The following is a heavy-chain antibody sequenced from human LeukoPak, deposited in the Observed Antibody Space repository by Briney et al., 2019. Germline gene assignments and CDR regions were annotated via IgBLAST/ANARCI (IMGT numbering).Heavy chain of an antibody. CDR3: ASLTTADAFDI. V-gene: IGHV4-59*01. CDR2: LYYSGST. D-gene: IGHD3-22*01. Sequence: SETLSLTCTVSGGSISSYYWTWIRQPPGKGLEWIGSLYYSGSTNYNPSLKSRVTISVDTSKNQFSLKVSSVTAADTAVYYCASLTTADAFDIWGQGTMVTVSS. CDR1: GGSISSYY. J-gene: IGHJ3*02.